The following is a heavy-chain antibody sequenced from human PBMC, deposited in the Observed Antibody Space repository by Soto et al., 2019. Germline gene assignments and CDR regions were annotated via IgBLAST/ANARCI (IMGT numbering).Heavy chain of an antibody. Sequence: ASVKVSCKASGYTFTSYYMHWVRQAPGQGLEWMGIINPSGGSTSYTQKFQGRVTMTRDTSTSTVYMELSSLRSEDTAVYYCARDKTGTTPQTIWFDPWGQGTLVTVSS. CDR2: INPSGGST. CDR3: ARDKTGTTPQTIWFDP. CDR1: GYTFTSYY. V-gene: IGHV1-46*01. J-gene: IGHJ5*02. D-gene: IGHD1-7*01.